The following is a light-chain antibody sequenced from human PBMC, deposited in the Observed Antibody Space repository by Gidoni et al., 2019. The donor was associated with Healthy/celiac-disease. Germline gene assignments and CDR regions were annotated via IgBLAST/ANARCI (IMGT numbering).Light chain of an antibody. Sequence: DIQMTQSPSSLSASVGDRVTITCRASQGISNYLAWYQQKTGKVTKLLNYAASTLQSGVPSRFSGSGSGTDFTLTISRLQPEDVATYYCKKYNSAPRTFGQGTKVEIK. CDR3: KKYNSAPRT. CDR1: QGISNY. CDR2: AAS. V-gene: IGKV1-27*01. J-gene: IGKJ1*01.